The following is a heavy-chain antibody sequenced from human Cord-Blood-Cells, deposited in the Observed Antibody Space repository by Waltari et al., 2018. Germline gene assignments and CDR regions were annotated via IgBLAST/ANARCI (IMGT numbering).Heavy chain of an antibody. D-gene: IGHD6-19*01. V-gene: IGHV1-69*01. J-gene: IGHJ5*02. Sequence: QVQLVQSGAEVKKPGSSVKVSCKASGGTFSSYAICWLRQAPGQGLEWMVGIIPIFGTANYAQKFQGRVTITADESTSTAYMELSSLRSEDTAVYYCARDQKVDGWFFDWFDPWGQGTLVTVSS. CDR1: GGTFSSYA. CDR2: IIPIFGTA. CDR3: ARDQKVDGWFFDWFDP.